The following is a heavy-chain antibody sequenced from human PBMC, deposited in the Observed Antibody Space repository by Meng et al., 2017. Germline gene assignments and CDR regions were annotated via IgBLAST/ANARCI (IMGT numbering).Heavy chain of an antibody. J-gene: IGHJ4*02. CDR1: GGSFSGYY. D-gene: IGHD4-11*01. CDR2: INHSGST. CDR3: AYATTVSN. V-gene: IGHV4-34*01. Sequence: HVRVQQWGAGLLKPSETLSLTCAVYGGSFSGYYWSWIRQPPGKGLEWIGEINHSGSTNYNPSLKSRVTISVDTSKNQFSLKLSSVTAADTAVYYCAYATTVSNWGQGTLVTVSS.